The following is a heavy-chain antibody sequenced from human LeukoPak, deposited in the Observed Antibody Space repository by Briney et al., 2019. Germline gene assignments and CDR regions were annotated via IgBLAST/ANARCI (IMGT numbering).Heavy chain of an antibody. Sequence: PGGSLRLSCAASGFTFISYGMHWVRQAPSKGLEWVAVISYDGSNKYYADSVKGRFTISRDNSKNTLYLQMNSLRAEDTAVYYCAKDPRGGYYYYGMDVWGQGTTVTVSS. J-gene: IGHJ6*02. V-gene: IGHV3-30*18. CDR1: GFTFISYG. CDR3: AKDPRGGYYYYGMDV. D-gene: IGHD3-10*01. CDR2: ISYDGSNK.